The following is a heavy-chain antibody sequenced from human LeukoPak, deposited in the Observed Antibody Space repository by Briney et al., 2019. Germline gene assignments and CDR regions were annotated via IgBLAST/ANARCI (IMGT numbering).Heavy chain of an antibody. J-gene: IGHJ4*02. CDR3: ARGTLSVTAGYY. D-gene: IGHD4-17*01. CDR2: IYSGGST. Sequence: PGGSLRLSCAASGFAVSSNYMSWVRQAPGKGLEWVSVIYSGGSTYYADSVKGRFTISRDNSKNTLYLQMNNLRAEDTAVYYCARGTLSVTAGYYWGQGTLVTVSS. CDR1: GFAVSSNY. V-gene: IGHV3-53*01.